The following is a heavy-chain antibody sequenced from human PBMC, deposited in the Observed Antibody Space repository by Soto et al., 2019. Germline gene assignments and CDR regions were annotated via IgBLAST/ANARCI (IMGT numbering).Heavy chain of an antibody. V-gene: IGHV4-30-4*01. CDR3: VRDQRGYNSLDY. D-gene: IGHD1-20*01. CDR2: IYYSGST. CDR1: GGSLSSGDYY. Sequence: PSETLSLTCTVSGGSLSSGDYYWSWIRQPPGKGLEWIGYIYYSGSTYYNQSLKSRVTISIDTSKNQFSLKLSSVTAADTAVYYCVRDQRGYNSLDYWGQGTLVTVSS. J-gene: IGHJ4*02.